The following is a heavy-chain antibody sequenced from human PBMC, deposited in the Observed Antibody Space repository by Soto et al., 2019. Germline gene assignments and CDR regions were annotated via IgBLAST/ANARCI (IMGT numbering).Heavy chain of an antibody. J-gene: IGHJ4*02. CDR1: GYTFTSYD. Sequence: QVQLVQSGAEVKKPGASVKVSCKASGYTFTSYDIKWVRQATGQGLEWMGWMNPSTGSTGFAQKFQGRVTMISNTTTSNAYLELSSLRSEDTAVYYCARCGLVAGTVDYWGQGTLVTVSS. V-gene: IGHV1-8*01. D-gene: IGHD6-19*01. CDR2: MNPSTGST. CDR3: ARCGLVAGTVDY.